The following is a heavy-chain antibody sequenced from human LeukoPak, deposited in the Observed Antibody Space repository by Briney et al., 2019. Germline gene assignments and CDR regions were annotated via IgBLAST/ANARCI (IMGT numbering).Heavy chain of an antibody. CDR1: GFTLSRHW. CDR3: ATYSSLNRREFQY. D-gene: IGHD3-22*01. CDR2: IRQDGNDI. J-gene: IGHJ1*01. Sequence: GGSLRLSCAASGFTLSRHWMSWVRQAPGKGLEWVASIRQDGNDINYVESVKGRFTISRDNAKNSLYLQMNSLRAEDTAVYYCATYSSLNRREFQYWGQGTLLTVSS. V-gene: IGHV3-7*01.